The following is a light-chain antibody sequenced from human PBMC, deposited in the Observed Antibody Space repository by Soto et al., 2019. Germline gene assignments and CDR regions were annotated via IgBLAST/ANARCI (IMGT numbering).Light chain of an antibody. CDR3: SSFVGGDSFDVI. J-gene: IGLJ2*01. V-gene: IGLV2-8*01. Sequence: QSVLTQPPSASGSPGQSVTISCTGTGSDIGAYNYVSWYQQYPGEAPKVMIYDVIKRPSGVPDRFSGSKSGNTASLTVSGLRADDEAVYYCSSFVGGDSFDVIFGGGTKLTVL. CDR1: GSDIGAYNY. CDR2: DVI.